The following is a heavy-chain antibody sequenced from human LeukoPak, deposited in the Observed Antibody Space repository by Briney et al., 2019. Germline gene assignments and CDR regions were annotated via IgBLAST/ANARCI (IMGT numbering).Heavy chain of an antibody. CDR2: INPDSGGT. Sequence: ASVKVSCKTSGYSFTGYFLHWVRQAPGQGLEWMGWINPDSGGTDYAQKFQGRVTMTRDTSISTAYMELSSLMSDDTAVYYCARLRADHFDYWGQGTLVTVSS. D-gene: IGHD5-12*01. J-gene: IGHJ4*02. V-gene: IGHV1-2*02. CDR3: ARLRADHFDY. CDR1: GYSFTGYF.